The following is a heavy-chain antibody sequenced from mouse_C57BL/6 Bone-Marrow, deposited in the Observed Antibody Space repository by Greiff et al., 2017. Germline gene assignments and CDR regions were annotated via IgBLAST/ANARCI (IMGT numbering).Heavy chain of an antibody. CDR3: ARQTFGY. Sequence: DVKLVESGGDLVKPGGSLKLSCAASGFTFSSYGMSWVRQTPDKRLEWVATISSGGSYTYYPDSAKGRFTISRDNAKNTLYLQMSSLKSEDTAMYYCARQTFGYWGQGTSVTVSS. CDR2: ISSGGSYT. CDR1: GFTFSSYG. J-gene: IGHJ4*01. V-gene: IGHV5-6*02.